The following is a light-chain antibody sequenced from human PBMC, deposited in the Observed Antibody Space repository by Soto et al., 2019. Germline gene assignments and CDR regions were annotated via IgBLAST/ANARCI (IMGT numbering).Light chain of an antibody. V-gene: IGKV1-27*01. CDR3: QKYDSAPWT. CDR2: AAS. CDR1: QGISNY. Sequence: DIPMTQSPSSMSASVRDRVTITCRASQGISNYLAWYQQKPGKVPKLLIYAASTLQSGVPSRFSGSGSGTDFTLTISSLQPEDVATYYCQKYDSAPWTFGQGTKVEIK. J-gene: IGKJ1*01.